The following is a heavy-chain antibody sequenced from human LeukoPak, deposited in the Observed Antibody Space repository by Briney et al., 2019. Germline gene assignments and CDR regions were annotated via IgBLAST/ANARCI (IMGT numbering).Heavy chain of an antibody. V-gene: IGHV4-38-2*02. CDR3: ARVLYYYGSASPYYFDY. J-gene: IGHJ4*02. CDR2: IYNTGNS. D-gene: IGHD3-10*01. CDR1: GYSISSGCY. Sequence: SETLSLTRTVSGYSISSGCYWGWIRQPPGKGLEWIGSIYNTGNSYYNPSLKSRLTISVDSSKNQFYLKLSSVTAADTAMYYCARVLYYYGSASPYYFDYWGLGTLVTVSS.